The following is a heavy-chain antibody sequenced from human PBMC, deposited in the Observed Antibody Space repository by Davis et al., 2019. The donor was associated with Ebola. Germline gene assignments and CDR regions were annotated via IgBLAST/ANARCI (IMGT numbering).Heavy chain of an antibody. Sequence: GESLKISCKGSGYIFSYYWIGWVRQMPGKGLEWMGIIYPLDSDTGYSPSFQGQVTISVDKSTSTAYLQWSSLKASDTAMYYCASLRRTITGMDDAFDIWGQGTMVTVSS. D-gene: IGHD2-8*02. J-gene: IGHJ3*02. CDR2: IYPLDSDT. CDR3: ASLRRTITGMDDAFDI. CDR1: GYIFSYYW. V-gene: IGHV5-51*01.